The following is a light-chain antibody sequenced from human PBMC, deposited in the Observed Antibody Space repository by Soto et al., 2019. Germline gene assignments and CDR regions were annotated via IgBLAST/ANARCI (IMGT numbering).Light chain of an antibody. CDR2: GAS. V-gene: IGKV3-20*01. J-gene: IGKJ1*01. CDR3: QQYGTSPPGT. Sequence: IVLTQSPGTLSLSPGERATLSCRASQSVSSSYLAWYQQKPGQAPRLLIYGASSRATGISDRFSGSGSGTDFTLTISRLEPEDFAVYYCQQYGTSPPGTFGQGTKVDIK. CDR1: QSVSSSY.